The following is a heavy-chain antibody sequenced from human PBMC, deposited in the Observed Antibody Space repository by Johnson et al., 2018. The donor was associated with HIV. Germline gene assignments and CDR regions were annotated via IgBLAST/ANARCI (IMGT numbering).Heavy chain of an antibody. CDR2: IKQDGSEK. Sequence: VQLVESGGGLVKPGGSLRLSCAASGFTFSSYWMSWVRQAPGKGLEWVANIKQDGSEKYYVDSVKGRFTISRDNAKNSLYLQMNSLRAEDTAVYYCARDRFGYYDSSGSYAFDIWGQGTVVTVSS. CDR3: ARDRFGYYDSSGSYAFDI. CDR1: GFTFSSYW. D-gene: IGHD3-22*01. J-gene: IGHJ3*02. V-gene: IGHV3-7*01.